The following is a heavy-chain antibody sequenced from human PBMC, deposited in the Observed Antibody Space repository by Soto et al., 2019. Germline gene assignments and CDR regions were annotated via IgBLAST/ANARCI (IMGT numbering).Heavy chain of an antibody. V-gene: IGHV1-3*01. CDR2: INAGNGNT. D-gene: IGHD3-9*01. CDR3: ARGHDIWTGYSFDY. J-gene: IGHJ4*02. Sequence: ASVKVSCKASGYTFSSYAIEWMRQAPGQRLEWMGWINAGNGNTKYSQKFQGRVTITRDTSASTAYMELSSLRSEDTAVYYCARGHDIWTGYSFDYWGQGTLVTVS. CDR1: GYTFSSYA.